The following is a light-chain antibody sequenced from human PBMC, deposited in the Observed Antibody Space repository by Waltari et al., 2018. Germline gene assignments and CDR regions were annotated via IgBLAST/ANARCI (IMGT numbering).Light chain of an antibody. CDR1: QSVSRS. J-gene: IGKJ5*01. Sequence: EIVLTQSPATLSLSPGERATLSCRASQSVSRSLAWYQHKPGQAPRLLRYEASHRATGIPARCSGSGSGTDCTLTISSLEPEDFAVYYCQQRSNWPPVTFGQGTRLEIK. CDR3: QQRSNWPPVT. V-gene: IGKV3-11*01. CDR2: EAS.